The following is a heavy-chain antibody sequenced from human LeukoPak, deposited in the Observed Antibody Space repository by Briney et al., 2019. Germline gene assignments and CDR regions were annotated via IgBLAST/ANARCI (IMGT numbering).Heavy chain of an antibody. V-gene: IGHV7-4-1*02. D-gene: IGHD3-3*01. Sequence: ASVKVSCKASGYSFPHYYLHWVRQAPGQGLEWMGWINTNTANPTYAQAFTGRFVLSLDTSVSTSYLQISSLKTEDTAVYYCARVRRFLNGGVAGIDYWGQGSLVTVSS. CDR3: ARVRRFLNGGVAGIDY. CDR2: INTNTANP. CDR1: GYSFPHYY. J-gene: IGHJ4*02.